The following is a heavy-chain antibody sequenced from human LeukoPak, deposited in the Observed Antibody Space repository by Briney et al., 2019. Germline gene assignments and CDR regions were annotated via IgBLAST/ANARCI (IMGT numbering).Heavy chain of an antibody. CDR3: ARDEGKTAINFDY. CDR1: GFTFSSYS. Sequence: QTGGSLRLSCAASGFTFSSYSMNWVRQAPGKGLEWVSYISSSSSTIYYADSVKGRFTISRDNAKNSLYLQMNSLRAEDTAVYYCARDEGKTAINFDYWGQGTLVTVSS. V-gene: IGHV3-48*01. D-gene: IGHD5-18*01. CDR2: ISSSSSTI. J-gene: IGHJ4*02.